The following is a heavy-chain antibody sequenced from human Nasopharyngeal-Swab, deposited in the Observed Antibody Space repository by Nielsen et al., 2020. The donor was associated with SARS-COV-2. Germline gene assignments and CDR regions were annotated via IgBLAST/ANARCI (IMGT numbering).Heavy chain of an antibody. D-gene: IGHD3-22*01. CDR1: GFSLSTSGMC. CDR3: ARTQGYYYDSNDAFDI. Sequence: SGSTLVKPTQTLTLTCTFSGFSLSTSGMCASWIRQPPGKALEWLALIDWDDDKYYSTSLKTRLTISKDTSKNQVVLTMTNMDPVDTATYYCARTQGYYYDSNDAFDIWGQGTMVTVSS. CDR2: IDWDDDK. J-gene: IGHJ3*02. V-gene: IGHV2-70*01.